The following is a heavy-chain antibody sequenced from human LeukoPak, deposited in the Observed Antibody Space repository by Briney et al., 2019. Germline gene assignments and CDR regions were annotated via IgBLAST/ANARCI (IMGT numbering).Heavy chain of an antibody. CDR3: ARGGYEARSYYFDY. D-gene: IGHD5-12*01. CDR1: GGSISNYY. J-gene: IGHJ4*02. V-gene: IGHV4-59*01. Sequence: SEALSLTCTVSGGSISNYYWSWIRQPPGKGLEWIGYISYSGSTDHNPSLKSRVTISVDTSKNQFSLRLSSVTAADTAVYYCARGGYEARSYYFDYWGQGTLVTVSS. CDR2: ISYSGST.